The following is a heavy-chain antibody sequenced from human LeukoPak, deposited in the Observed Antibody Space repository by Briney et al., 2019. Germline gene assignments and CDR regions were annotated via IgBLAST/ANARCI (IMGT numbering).Heavy chain of an antibody. V-gene: IGHV3-48*01. Sequence: GGSLRLSCAASGFMFSKNWMTWVRQAPGKGLEWVSHISRSGSSIFYADSVKGRFTIFRDNGQNSLYLQMSSLRAEDTAVYYCATESSRSSAYWGQGTLVTVSS. D-gene: IGHD6-6*01. CDR2: ISRSGSSI. CDR3: ATESSRSSAY. J-gene: IGHJ4*02. CDR1: GFMFSKNW.